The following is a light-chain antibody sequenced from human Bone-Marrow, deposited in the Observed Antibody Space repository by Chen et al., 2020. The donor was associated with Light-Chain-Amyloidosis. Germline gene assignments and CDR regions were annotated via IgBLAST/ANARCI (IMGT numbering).Light chain of an antibody. CDR3: QSADSSGTYEVI. Sequence: SYELTQPPSVSVSPGQTARSPCSGDVLPTKYVYWTQQKPGQAPVLVIRGDTERPSGISERFSGSSSGTTATLNISGVQAEDEADYHCQSADSSGTYEVIFGGGTKLTVL. CDR2: GDT. V-gene: IGLV3-25*03. J-gene: IGLJ2*01. CDR1: VLPTKY.